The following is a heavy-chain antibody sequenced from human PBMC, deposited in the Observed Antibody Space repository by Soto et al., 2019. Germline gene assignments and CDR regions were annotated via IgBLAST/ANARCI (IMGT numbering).Heavy chain of an antibody. CDR2: ISAYNGNT. Sequence: GASVKVSCKASGYTFTSYGISWVRQAPGQGLEWMGWISAYNGNTNYAQKLQGRVTMTTDTSTSTAYMELRSLRSDDTAVYYCAREYCGGDCYTDEADALDIWGQGTMVTVSS. V-gene: IGHV1-18*01. CDR3: AREYCGGDCYTDEADALDI. CDR1: GYTFTSYG. J-gene: IGHJ3*02. D-gene: IGHD2-21*02.